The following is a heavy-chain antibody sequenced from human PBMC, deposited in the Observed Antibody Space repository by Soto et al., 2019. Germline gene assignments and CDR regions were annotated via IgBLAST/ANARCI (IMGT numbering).Heavy chain of an antibody. Sequence: PSGTLSLTCTVSGGSISSYYWSWIRQPPGKGLEWIGYIYYSGSTNYNPSLKSRVTISVDTSKNQFSLKLSSVTAADTAVYYCARAGRMEWLLPYRHYSDYWGQGTLVTVSS. CDR3: ARAGRMEWLLPYRHYSDY. J-gene: IGHJ4*02. V-gene: IGHV4-59*01. CDR1: GGSISSYY. CDR2: IYYSGST. D-gene: IGHD3-3*01.